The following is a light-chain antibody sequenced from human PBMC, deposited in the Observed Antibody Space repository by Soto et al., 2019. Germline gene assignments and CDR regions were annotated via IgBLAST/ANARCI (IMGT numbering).Light chain of an antibody. J-gene: IGLJ3*02. CDR2: DVS. Sequence: QSALTQPASVSGSPGQSITISCTGSSSDLGAYNYVSWYQQHPGKAPKLMIFDVSIRPSGVSHRFSGSKSGRTASLTISELQAEDEADNYWRSSGISMIFVFGGGT. CDR3: RSSGISMIFV. CDR1: SSDLGAYNY. V-gene: IGLV2-14*03.